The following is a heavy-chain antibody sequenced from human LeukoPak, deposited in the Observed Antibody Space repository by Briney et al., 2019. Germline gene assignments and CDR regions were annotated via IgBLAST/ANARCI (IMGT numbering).Heavy chain of an antibody. CDR2: ISTSNGDT. J-gene: IGHJ5*02. CDR1: GYPFTTYG. D-gene: IGHD3-9*01. Sequence: GASVKVSCKASGYPFTTYGITWVRQAPGQGLEWMGWISTSNGDTNYAQKFQGRVTMTTDTSTSTAYIELRSLTSDDTAAYYCARDWWGYDVLTGDNWSDPWDQETLVTVSS. CDR3: ARDWWGYDVLTGDNWSDP. V-gene: IGHV1-18*01.